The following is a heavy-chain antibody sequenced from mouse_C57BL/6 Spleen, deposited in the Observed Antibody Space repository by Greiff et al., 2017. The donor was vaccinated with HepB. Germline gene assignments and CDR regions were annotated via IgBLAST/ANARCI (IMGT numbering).Heavy chain of an antibody. J-gene: IGHJ4*01. Sequence: EVMLVESGGGLVKPGGSLKLSCAASGFTFSDYGMHWVRQAPEKGLEWVAYISSGSSTIYYADTLKGRFTISRDNAKNTLFLQMTSLRSEDTAMYYCARPSHYYGSSFAMDYWGQGTSVTVSS. CDR1: GFTFSDYG. V-gene: IGHV5-17*01. CDR3: ARPSHYYGSSFAMDY. CDR2: ISSGSSTI. D-gene: IGHD1-1*01.